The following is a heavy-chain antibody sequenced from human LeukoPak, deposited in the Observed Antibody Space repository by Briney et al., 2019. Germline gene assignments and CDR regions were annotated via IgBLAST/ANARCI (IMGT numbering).Heavy chain of an antibody. D-gene: IGHD4-11*01. CDR1: GFTFNSYW. V-gene: IGHV3-7*01. J-gene: IGHJ4*02. Sequence: PGGSLRLSCAASGFTFNSYWMSWVRRAPGKGLEWVANIKQDGSERYYVDSVKGRFTISRDNAKNSLFLQMNSLRAEDTAVYYCAREVTTVSPKYYFDYWGQGTLVTVSS. CDR3: AREVTTVSPKYYFDY. CDR2: IKQDGSER.